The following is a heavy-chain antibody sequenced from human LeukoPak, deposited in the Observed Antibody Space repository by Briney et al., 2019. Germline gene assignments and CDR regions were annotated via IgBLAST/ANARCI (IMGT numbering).Heavy chain of an antibody. CDR2: INPNSGGT. J-gene: IGHJ4*02. V-gene: IGHV1-2*02. D-gene: IGHD4-17*01. CDR1: GYTFTGYY. Sequence: ASVKVSCKASGYTFTGYYMHWVRQAPGQGLEWMGWINPNSGGTNYAQKFQGRVTMTRDTSIRTAYMELSRLRSDDTAVYYCRTDRYGDYGDYIDYWGQGTLVTVSS. CDR3: RTDRYGDYGDYIDY.